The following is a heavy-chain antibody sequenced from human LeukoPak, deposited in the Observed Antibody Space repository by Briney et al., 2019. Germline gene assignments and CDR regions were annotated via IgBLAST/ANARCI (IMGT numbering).Heavy chain of an antibody. CDR3: ARGDFWSGYYRGPDAFDI. J-gene: IGHJ3*02. V-gene: IGHV1-46*01. D-gene: IGHD3-3*01. CDR1: GYTFISYY. Sequence: GASVKVSCKASGYTFISYYMHWVRQAPGRGLEWMGIINPSGGSTSYAQKFQGRVTMTRDTSTSTVYMELSSLRSEDTAVYYCARGDFWSGYYRGPDAFDIWGQGTMVTVSS. CDR2: INPSGGST.